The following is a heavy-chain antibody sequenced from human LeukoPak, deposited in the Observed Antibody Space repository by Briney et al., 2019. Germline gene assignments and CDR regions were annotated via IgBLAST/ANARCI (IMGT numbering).Heavy chain of an antibody. Sequence: SETLSLTCAVYGGSFSGYYWSWIRQPPGKGLEWIGEINHSGSTYYNPSLKSRVTISVDTSKNRFSLKLSSVTAADTAVYYCASNRRSPRRDGYNSWGQGTLVTVSS. CDR2: INHSGST. CDR1: GGSFSGYY. V-gene: IGHV4-34*01. CDR3: ASNRRSPRRDGYNS. D-gene: IGHD5-24*01. J-gene: IGHJ5*02.